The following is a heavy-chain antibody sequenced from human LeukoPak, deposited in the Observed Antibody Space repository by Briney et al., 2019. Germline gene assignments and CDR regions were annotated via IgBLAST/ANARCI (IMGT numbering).Heavy chain of an antibody. D-gene: IGHD6-19*01. CDR1: GGSITSNSYY. V-gene: IGHV4-39*01. CDR2: IYYSGST. Sequence: PSETLSLTCTVSGGSITSNSYYWGWIRQPPGKGLEWIGSIYYSGSTYYNPSLKSRVTISVDTSKNQFSLKLSSVTAADTAVYYCARHTGFGSGWNNIDYWGQGTLVTVSS. J-gene: IGHJ4*02. CDR3: ARHTGFGSGWNNIDY.